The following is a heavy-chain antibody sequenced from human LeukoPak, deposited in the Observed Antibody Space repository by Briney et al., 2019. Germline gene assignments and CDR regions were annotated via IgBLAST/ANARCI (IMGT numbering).Heavy chain of an antibody. Sequence: GGSLRLSCAASGFTFSSYGMSWVRQAPGKGLEWVSAISGSGGSTYYADSVKGRFTISRDNSKNTLYLQMNSLRAEDTAVYYCAKGIQVWPRGIDYWGQGTLVTVSP. V-gene: IGHV3-23*01. CDR2: ISGSGGST. D-gene: IGHD5-18*01. CDR1: GFTFSSYG. J-gene: IGHJ4*02. CDR3: AKGIQVWPRGIDY.